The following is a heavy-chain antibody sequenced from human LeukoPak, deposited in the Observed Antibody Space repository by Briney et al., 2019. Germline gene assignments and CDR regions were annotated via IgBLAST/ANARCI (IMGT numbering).Heavy chain of an antibody. CDR3: VRATSSGAHFDY. D-gene: IGHD1-26*01. CDR2: IYHSGST. V-gene: IGHV4-38-2*02. Sequence: SETLSLTCSVSGSSISSGYYWGWIRQPPGKGLEWIGSIYHSGSTYYNPSLKSRVTISVDTSKNQFSLKLSSVTAADTAVYYCVRATSSGAHFDYWGQGTLVTVSS. J-gene: IGHJ4*02. CDR1: GSSISSGYY.